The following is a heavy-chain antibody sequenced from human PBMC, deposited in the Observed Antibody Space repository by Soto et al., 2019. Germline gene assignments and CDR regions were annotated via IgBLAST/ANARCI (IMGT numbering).Heavy chain of an antibody. CDR1: GGSISSSNW. J-gene: IGHJ4*02. CDR2: IYHSGST. Sequence: PSETLSLTCAVSGGSISSSNWWSWVRQPPGKGLEWIGEIYHSGSTNYNPSLKSRVTISVDKSKNQFSLKLSSVTAADTAVYYCASYTNTYYDILTGYPLAYYFDYWGQGTLVTV. V-gene: IGHV4-4*02. CDR3: ASYTNTYYDILTGYPLAYYFDY. D-gene: IGHD3-9*01.